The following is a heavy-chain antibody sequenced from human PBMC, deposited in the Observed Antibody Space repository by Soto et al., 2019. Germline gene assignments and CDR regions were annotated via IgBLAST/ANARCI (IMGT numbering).Heavy chain of an antibody. CDR1: GFTFSSYA. D-gene: IGHD3-3*01. CDR3: AKDLHDFWSGYYKAH. CDR2: ISGSGGST. J-gene: IGHJ4*02. Sequence: PGGSLRLSCAASGFTFSSYAMSWVRQAPGKGLEWVSAISGSGGSTYYADSVKGRFTISRDNSKNTLYLQMNSLRAEDTAVYYCAKDLHDFWSGYYKAHWGQGTLVTVSS. V-gene: IGHV3-23*01.